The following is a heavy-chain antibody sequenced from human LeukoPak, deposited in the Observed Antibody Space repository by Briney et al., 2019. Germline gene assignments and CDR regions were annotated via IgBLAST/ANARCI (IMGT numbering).Heavy chain of an antibody. J-gene: IGHJ6*02. CDR1: GYTFTSYA. V-gene: IGHV7-4-1*02. D-gene: IGHD6-13*01. CDR2: INTNTGNP. CDR3: ATLIAAAGTPLNYYYGMDV. Sequence: ASVKVSFKASGYTFTSYAMNWVRQAPGQGLEWMGWINTNTGNPTYAQGFTGRFVFSLDTSVSTAYLQISSLKAEDTAVYYCATLIAAAGTPLNYYYGMDVWGQGTTVTVSS.